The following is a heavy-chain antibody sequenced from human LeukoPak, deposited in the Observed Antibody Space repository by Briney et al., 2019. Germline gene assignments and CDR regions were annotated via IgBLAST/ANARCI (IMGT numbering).Heavy chain of an antibody. CDR1: GFTFSNAW. D-gene: IGHD3-22*01. CDR3: ALSGYTGRIWGRGDYFDY. V-gene: IGHV3-15*01. Sequence: PGGSLRLSCAASGFTFSNAWMSWVRQAPGKGLEWVGRIKSKTDGGTTDYAAPVKGRFTISRDDSKNTLYLQMNSLRAEDTAVYYCALSGYTGRIWGRGDYFDYWGQGTLVTVSS. J-gene: IGHJ4*02. CDR2: IKSKTDGGTT.